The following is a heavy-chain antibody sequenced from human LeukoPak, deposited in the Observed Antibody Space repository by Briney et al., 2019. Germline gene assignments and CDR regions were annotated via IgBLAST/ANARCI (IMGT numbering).Heavy chain of an antibody. CDR1: DFTFDFYW. CDR3: GRLAHNAWYAIDF. V-gene: IGHV3-7*01. J-gene: IGHJ4*02. Sequence: GGSLRLSCVASDFTFDFYWMTWVRQAPGKGLEWLANILPDGSQKYYVDSVKGRFTISRDNPKNSLYVQINNLRAEDTAVYYCGRLAHNAWYAIDFWGQGTLVTVSS. D-gene: IGHD2-2*01. CDR2: ILPDGSQK.